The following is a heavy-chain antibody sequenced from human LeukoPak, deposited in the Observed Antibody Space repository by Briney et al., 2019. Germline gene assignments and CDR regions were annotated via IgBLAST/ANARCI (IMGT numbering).Heavy chain of an antibody. CDR3: ARLASSSSRSVDY. D-gene: IGHD6-6*01. CDR1: GYSFTSYW. V-gene: IGHV5-51*01. Sequence: GESLKISCKGSGYSFTSYWIGWVRQMPGKGLEWMGIIYPGDSDTRYSPSFQGQVTISADKSISTAYLQWSSLKASDSAMFYCARLASSSSRSVDYWGQGTLVTVSS. J-gene: IGHJ4*02. CDR2: IYPGDSDT.